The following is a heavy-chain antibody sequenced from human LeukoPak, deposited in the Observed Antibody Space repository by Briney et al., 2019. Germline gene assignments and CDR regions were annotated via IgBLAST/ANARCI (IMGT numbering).Heavy chain of an antibody. CDR1: GGSFSGYY. J-gene: IGHJ4*02. D-gene: IGHD3-10*01. Sequence: SETLSPTCAVYGGSFSGYYWSWIRQPPGKGLEWIGSIYYSGNAYYNPSLRSRVSISVDTSKNHFSLKLSSVTAADTAVYYCAGSASGIWFGESMFDYWGQGTLVTVSS. V-gene: IGHV4-34*01. CDR3: AGSASGIWFGESMFDY. CDR2: IYYSGNA.